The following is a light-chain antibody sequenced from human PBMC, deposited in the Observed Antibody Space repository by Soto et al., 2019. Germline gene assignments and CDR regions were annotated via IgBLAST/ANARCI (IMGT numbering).Light chain of an antibody. CDR1: QGIGND. J-gene: IGKJ1*01. Sequence: AIQMTLSPSSLSASVGDSVTITCRASQGIGNDLGWYQQKPGKAPKLLIFAASSLQIGVPSRFSGSGSGTDFTLTISSLQPEDFATYYCLQDYNYPWTFGQGTKVDI. CDR3: LQDYNYPWT. V-gene: IGKV1-6*01. CDR2: AAS.